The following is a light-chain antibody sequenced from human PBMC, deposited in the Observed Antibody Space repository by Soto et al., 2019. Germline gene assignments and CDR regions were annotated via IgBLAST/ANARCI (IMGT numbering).Light chain of an antibody. CDR3: QQYNKWPPQYT. J-gene: IGKJ2*01. Sequence: EIVMTQSPATLSVSPGERATLSCRASQSINSDLAWYQQKPGQAPRLLIYGASTRATDIPARISGSGSGTDFTLTISSLQSEEFAVYYCQQYNKWPPQYTFGQGTKLEIK. V-gene: IGKV3-15*01. CDR1: QSINSD. CDR2: GAS.